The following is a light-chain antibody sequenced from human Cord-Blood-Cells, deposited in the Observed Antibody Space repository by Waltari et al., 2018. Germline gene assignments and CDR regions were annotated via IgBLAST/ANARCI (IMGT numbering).Light chain of an antibody. CDR2: WAS. CDR1: QSVLYSSNNKNY. CDR3: QQYYSTPPT. V-gene: IGKV4-1*01. Sequence: DIVMTQSPDSLAVSLGERATINCKSSQSVLYSSNNKNYLAWYQQKPGQPPKLLIYWASTRESGFPDRFSGSGSGTDFTLTISSLQAEDVEVYYCQQYYSTPPTFGQGTKVEIK. J-gene: IGKJ1*01.